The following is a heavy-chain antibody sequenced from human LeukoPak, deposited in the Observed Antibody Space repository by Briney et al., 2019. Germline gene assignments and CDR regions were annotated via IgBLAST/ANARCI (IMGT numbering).Heavy chain of an antibody. CDR2: ISNDGGGT. D-gene: IGHD3-22*01. CDR3: AKGSSGYFLDL. Sequence: GGSLRLSCAASGFVFSNYGLTWVGQAPGKGLEGGSAISNDGGGTPCADFVKGRFTISRDNAKNTLFLQMNSLRAEDTALYYCAKGSSGYFLDLWGHGTLVTVSS. J-gene: IGHJ5*02. V-gene: IGHV3-23*01. CDR1: GFVFSNYG.